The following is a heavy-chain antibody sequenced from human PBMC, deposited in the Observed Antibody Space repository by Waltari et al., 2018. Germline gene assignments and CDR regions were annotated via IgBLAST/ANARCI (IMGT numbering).Heavy chain of an antibody. J-gene: IGHJ4*02. CDR1: AASISRYY. V-gene: IGHV4-59*01. CDR2: IYFSGST. CDR3: ARGDTSNWFASYFDF. Sequence: QVRLQESGPGLVKPSETLSLTCTVSAASISRYYRSWSRQPPGKGLEWIAYIYFSGSTSYNPSLKSRVAISGDTSKKQFSLRLSSVTAADTAVYYCARGDTSNWFASYFDFWGQGILVSVSS. D-gene: IGHD3-10*01.